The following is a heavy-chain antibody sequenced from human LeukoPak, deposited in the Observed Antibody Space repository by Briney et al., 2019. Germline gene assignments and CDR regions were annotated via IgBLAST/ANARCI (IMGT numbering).Heavy chain of an antibody. CDR3: ARGRCRSGSCWGSMLQRPNFFAC. CDR1: GDSLSNNHW. D-gene: IGHD2-15*01. V-gene: IGHV4-4*02. CDR2: IYHSGTT. Sequence: SGTLSLTCAVSGDSLSNNHWWTLCRPPPGKGVEWIGEIYHSGTTNYNASIKSRVTILLNNEKKQFFLKLKSVTSADTAVYYCARGRCRSGSCWGSMLQRPNFFACWGEGTLVTASS. J-gene: IGHJ4*01.